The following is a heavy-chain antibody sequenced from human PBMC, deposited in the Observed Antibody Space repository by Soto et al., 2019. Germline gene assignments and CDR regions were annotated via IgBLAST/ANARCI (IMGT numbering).Heavy chain of an antibody. CDR2: TYYSGST. Sequence: SETLSLPCIVSGGSVSSGSYYWNWIRQPPGKGLEWIGYTYYSGSTNYNPSLKSRVTISLDTSKNQFSLKLSSVTAAEAAVYYCARQVDTAQFTDYFACWGQGAVVTVSS. V-gene: IGHV4-61*01. CDR3: ARQVDTAQFTDYFAC. CDR1: GGSVSSGSYY. J-gene: IGHJ4*02. D-gene: IGHD5-18*01.